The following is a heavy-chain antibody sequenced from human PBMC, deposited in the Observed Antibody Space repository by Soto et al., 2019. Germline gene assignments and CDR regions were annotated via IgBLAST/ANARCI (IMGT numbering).Heavy chain of an antibody. D-gene: IGHD3-10*01. CDR1: GFIFSDFA. J-gene: IGHJ5*02. Sequence: QVQLVESGGGVVQPGRSLRLSCAASGFIFSDFAMHWVRQAPGQGLEWVSLLSSDRINEYYADSVRGRYTISRDNSNNILYLQMNSLRVEDTAVYYCARKWYGELGEGWFDPWGQGTLVTVSS. CDR2: LSSDRINE. CDR3: ARKWYGELGEGWFDP. V-gene: IGHV3-30-3*01.